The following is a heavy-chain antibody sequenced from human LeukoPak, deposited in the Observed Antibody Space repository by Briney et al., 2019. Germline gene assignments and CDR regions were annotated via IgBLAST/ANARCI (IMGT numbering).Heavy chain of an antibody. J-gene: IGHJ4*02. CDR2: IYTSGST. Sequence: PSETLSLTCTVSGGSISSYYWSWIRQPAGKGLEWIGRIYTSGSTNYNPSLKSRVTMSVDTSKNQFSLKLSSVTAADTAVYYCARESDYVWGSYREVYYFDYWGQGTLVTVSS. D-gene: IGHD3-16*02. V-gene: IGHV4-4*07. CDR1: GGSISSYY. CDR3: ARESDYVWGSYREVYYFDY.